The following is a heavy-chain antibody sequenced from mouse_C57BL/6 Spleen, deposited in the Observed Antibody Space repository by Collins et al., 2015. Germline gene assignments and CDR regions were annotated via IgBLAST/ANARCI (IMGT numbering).Heavy chain of an antibody. J-gene: IGHJ1*01. Sequence: VQLKESGPGLVAPSQSLSITCTVSGFSLTDYGVSWIRQPPGKGLEWLGVIWGGGSTYYNSALKSRLSISKDNSKSQVFLKMNSLQTDDTAMYYCAKGGDYYGSSWYFDVWGAGTTVTVSS. CDR3: AKGGDYYGSSWYFDV. CDR2: IWGGGST. V-gene: IGHV2-6-5*01. D-gene: IGHD1-1*01. CDR1: GFSLTDYG.